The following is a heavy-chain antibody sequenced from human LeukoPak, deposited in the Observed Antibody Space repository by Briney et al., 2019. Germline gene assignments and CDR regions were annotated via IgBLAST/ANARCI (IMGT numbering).Heavy chain of an antibody. D-gene: IGHD3-22*01. CDR2: IYPADSDT. V-gene: IGHV5-51*01. CDR1: GDSFTSYW. CDR3: ARGEGYYYDSSGYHY. Sequence: KDGESLKISCKGSGDSFTSYWIGWVRQMPGKGLEWMGIIYPADSDTRYSPSFQGQVTISADKSISTAYLQWSSLKASDTAMYYCARGEGYYYDSSGYHYWGQGTLVTVSS. J-gene: IGHJ4*02.